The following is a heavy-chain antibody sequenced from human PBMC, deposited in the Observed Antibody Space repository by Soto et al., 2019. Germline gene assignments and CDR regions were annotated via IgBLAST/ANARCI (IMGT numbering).Heavy chain of an antibody. CDR3: VSEPRYCSGGSCSIMGDAFDI. CDR1: GFTVTEIY. Sequence: EVQLVESGGGLVQPGGSLRLSCVASGFTVTEIYMNWVRQAPGKGLEWVSVIYNEFTDYADSVRGRFSISTDSSKNALSLQMNSLRAEDSGVYYCVSEPRYCSGGSCSIMGDAFDIWGQGTMVTVSS. D-gene: IGHD2-15*01. J-gene: IGHJ3*02. V-gene: IGHV3-66*01. CDR2: IYNEFT.